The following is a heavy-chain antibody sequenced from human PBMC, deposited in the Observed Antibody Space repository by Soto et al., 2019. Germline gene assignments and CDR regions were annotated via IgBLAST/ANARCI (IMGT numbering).Heavy chain of an antibody. Sequence: GASVKVSCKASGYTFTSYAMHWVRQAPGQRLEWMGWINAGNGNTKYSQKFQGRVTITRDTSASTAYMELSSLRSEDTAVYYCARARPLLYSSSWYPFDYWGQGTLVTVSS. V-gene: IGHV1-3*01. CDR1: GYTFTSYA. D-gene: IGHD6-13*01. J-gene: IGHJ4*02. CDR2: INAGNGNT. CDR3: ARARPLLYSSSWYPFDY.